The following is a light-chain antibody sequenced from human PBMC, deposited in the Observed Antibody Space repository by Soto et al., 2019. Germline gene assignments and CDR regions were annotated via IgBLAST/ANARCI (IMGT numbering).Light chain of an antibody. V-gene: IGLV1-47*01. CDR3: AAWDYSLRGVV. Sequence: QSVLTQPTSASGTPGQRVPISCSGSSSNIGSKYVFWYQNLQGTAPKLLIYRNNQRPSGVPDRFSGYKSGTSASLAISGLRSEDETDYYCAAWDYSLRGVVFGGGTQLTVL. CDR1: SSNIGSKY. J-gene: IGLJ2*01. CDR2: RNN.